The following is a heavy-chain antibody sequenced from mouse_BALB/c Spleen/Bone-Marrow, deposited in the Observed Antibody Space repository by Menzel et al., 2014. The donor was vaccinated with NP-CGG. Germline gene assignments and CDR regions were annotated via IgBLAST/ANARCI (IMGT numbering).Heavy chain of an antibody. J-gene: IGHJ2*01. CDR1: GYTFTSYY. Sequence: QLQLQQPGPELVQPGASVRISCKASGYTFTSYYIHWVKQRPGQGLEWIGWIYPGNVNTKYNEKFKGKPTLTADKSSSTAYMQLSSLTSEDSAVYFCATYDYWGQGTTLTVSS. CDR3: ATYDY. CDR2: IYPGNVNT. V-gene: IGHV1S56*01.